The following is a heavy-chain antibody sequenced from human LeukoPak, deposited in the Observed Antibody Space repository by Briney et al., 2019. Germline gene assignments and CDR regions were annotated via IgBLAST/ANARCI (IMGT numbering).Heavy chain of an antibody. CDR2: IYPGDSDT. D-gene: IGHD3-10*01. V-gene: IGHV5-51*01. J-gene: IGHJ5*01. CDR1: GYYFSNYW. Sequence: GESLKISCKTSGYYFSNYWIGWVRQMPGKGLEWVGNIYPGDSDTRYSPSFQGHVTISADSYITTTYLQWNSLKASDSAMYYCVRPVGYGSRTINWFDSWGQGTLVSVSS. CDR3: VRPVGYGSRTINWFDS.